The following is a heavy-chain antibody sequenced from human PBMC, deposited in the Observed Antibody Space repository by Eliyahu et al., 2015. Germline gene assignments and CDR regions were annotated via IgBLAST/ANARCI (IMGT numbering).Heavy chain of an antibody. V-gene: IGHV3-23*01. CDR2: IXGSGGST. D-gene: IGHD3-10*01. CDR1: GFTFINYH. J-gene: IGHJ5*02. CDR3: AKVVRGGTFDP. Sequence: EVQLLESGGGLVQPGGSLXLXXXASGFTFINYHLGCVRQPXGXGLEWVSFIXGSGGSTYYADSVKGRFTISRDNSKNTLFLQMNSLRAEDAAVYYCAKVVRGGTFDPWGQGTLVTVSS.